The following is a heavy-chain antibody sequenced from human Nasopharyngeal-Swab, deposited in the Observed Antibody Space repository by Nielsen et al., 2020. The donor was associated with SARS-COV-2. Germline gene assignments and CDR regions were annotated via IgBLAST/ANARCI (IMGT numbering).Heavy chain of an antibody. CDR1: GYSFTSYW. CDR2: IYPGDSDT. J-gene: IGHJ4*02. V-gene: IGHV5-51*01. Sequence: GESLKISCKGSGYSFTSYWIGWVRQMPGKGLEWMGIIYPGDSDTRYSPSFQGQVTISADKSISTAYLQWSSLKASDTAMHYCARRVGYCSGGSCYFDYWGQGTLVTVSS. CDR3: ARRVGYCSGGSCYFDY. D-gene: IGHD2-15*01.